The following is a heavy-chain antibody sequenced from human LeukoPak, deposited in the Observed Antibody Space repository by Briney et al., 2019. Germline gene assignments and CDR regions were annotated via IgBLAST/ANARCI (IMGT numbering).Heavy chain of an antibody. CDR2: IYYSGST. Sequence: PSETLSLTCTVSGGSISSSSYYWGWIRQPPGKGLEWIGSIYYSGSTYYNPSLKSRVTISVDRSKNQFSLKLSSVTAADTAVYYCARKNNYGSGSGYYYYYYGMDVWGQGTTVTVSS. J-gene: IGHJ6*02. CDR3: ARKNNYGSGSGYYYYYYGMDV. CDR1: GGSISSSSYY. V-gene: IGHV4-39*07. D-gene: IGHD3-10*01.